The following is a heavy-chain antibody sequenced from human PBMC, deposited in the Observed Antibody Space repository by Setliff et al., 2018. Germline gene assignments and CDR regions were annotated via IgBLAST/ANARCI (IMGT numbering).Heavy chain of an antibody. D-gene: IGHD3-3*01. J-gene: IGHJ5*01. CDR1: GGSMSDSRYF. CDR3: VRHVWSDDYTVPGWFDS. V-gene: IGHV4-39*01. Sequence: SETLSLTCTVSGGSMSDSRYFWGWIRQPPGKGLEWIGSIYYSGITYYTPSLKSRVTASVDTSRIQFSLNLRSVTAADTAVYYCVRHVWSDDYTVPGWFDSWGQGTLVTVSS. CDR2: IYYSGIT.